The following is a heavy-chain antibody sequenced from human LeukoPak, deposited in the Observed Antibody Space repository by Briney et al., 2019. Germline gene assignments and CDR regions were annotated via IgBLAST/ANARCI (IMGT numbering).Heavy chain of an antibody. CDR2: ISYDGSNK. V-gene: IGHV3-30-3*01. Sequence: GGSLRLSCAASGFTFSSYAMHWVRQAPGKGLEWVAVISYDGSNKYYADSVKGRFTISRDNSKNTLYLQMNSLRAEDTAVYYCARDPSQPLLSKGYYYYGMDVWGQGTTVTVSS. D-gene: IGHD2-21*02. J-gene: IGHJ6*02. CDR1: GFTFSSYA. CDR3: ARDPSQPLLSKGYYYYGMDV.